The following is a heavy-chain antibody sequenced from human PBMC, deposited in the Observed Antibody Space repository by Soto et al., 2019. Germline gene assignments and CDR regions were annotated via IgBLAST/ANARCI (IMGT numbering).Heavy chain of an antibody. V-gene: IGHV3-11*01. CDR1: GFTFSDYY. CDR3: ARVPYTAIVSDYGMEV. D-gene: IGHD5-18*01. Sequence: QVQLVESGGGLVKPGGSLRLSCAASGFTFSDYYMSWIRQAPGKGLEWVSYISSSGSTIYYADSVKGRFTISRDNAKNSLDLQMNSLRAEATAVYYCARVPYTAIVSDYGMEVWGQGTTVPVSS. CDR2: ISSSGSTI. J-gene: IGHJ6*02.